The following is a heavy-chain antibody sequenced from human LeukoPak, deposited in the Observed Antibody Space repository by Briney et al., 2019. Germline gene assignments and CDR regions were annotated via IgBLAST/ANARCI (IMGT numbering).Heavy chain of an antibody. CDR2: IYYSGST. D-gene: IGHD5-18*01. CDR1: GGSISSSSYY. V-gene: IGHV4-61*01. CDR3: ARTTEGGYTYDYFYYYYMDV. Sequence: SETLSLTCIVAGGSISSSSYYWSRIRQPPGKGLEWIGYIYYSGSTNYNPSLKSRVTISVDTSKNQFSLKLSSVTAADTAVYYCARTTEGGYTYDYFYYYYMDVWGKGTTVTISS. J-gene: IGHJ6*03.